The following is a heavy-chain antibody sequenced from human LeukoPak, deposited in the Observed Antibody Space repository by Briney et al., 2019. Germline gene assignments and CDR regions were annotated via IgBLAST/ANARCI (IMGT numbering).Heavy chain of an antibody. CDR2: INTNTGNP. Sequence: ASVKVSCKASGYTFTSYAMNWVRQAPGQGLEWMGWINTNTGNPTYAQGFTGRFVFSLDTSASTAYLQISSLKAEDTAVYYCAREAHLTGYVPATYGMDVWGQGTTVTVSS. J-gene: IGHJ6*02. CDR3: AREAHLTGYVPATYGMDV. D-gene: IGHD3-9*01. V-gene: IGHV7-4-1*02. CDR1: GYTFTSYA.